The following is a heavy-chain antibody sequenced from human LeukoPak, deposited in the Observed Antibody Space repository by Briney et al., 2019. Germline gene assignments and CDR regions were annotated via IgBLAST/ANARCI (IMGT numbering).Heavy chain of an antibody. CDR2: MNPNSGNT. D-gene: IGHD3-3*01. J-gene: IGHJ4*02. V-gene: IGHV1-8*02. CDR1: GYTFTSYD. Sequence: GASVKVFCKASGYTFTSYDINWVRQATGQGLQWMGWMNPNSGNTGYAQKFQGRVTMTEDTSTDTAYMELSSLRSEDTAVYYCANLFDFLSGPPGWGQGTLVTVSS. CDR3: ANLFDFLSGPPG.